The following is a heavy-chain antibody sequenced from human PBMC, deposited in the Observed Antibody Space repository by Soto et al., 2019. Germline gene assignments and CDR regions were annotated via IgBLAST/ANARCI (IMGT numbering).Heavy chain of an antibody. CDR2: IYYSGST. J-gene: IGHJ6*02. D-gene: IGHD2-8*01. V-gene: IGHV4-30-4*01. CDR1: GGSISSGDYY. CDR3: SYGDYYYGMDV. Sequence: PSETLSLTCTVSGGSISSGDYYWSWIRQPPGKGLEWIGYIYYSGSTYYNPSLKSRVTISVDTSKNQFSLKLSSVTAADTAVYYCSYGDYYYGMDVWGQGTTVTVSS.